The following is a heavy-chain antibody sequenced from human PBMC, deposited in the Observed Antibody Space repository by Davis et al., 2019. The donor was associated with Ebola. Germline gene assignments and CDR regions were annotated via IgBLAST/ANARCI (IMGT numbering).Heavy chain of an antibody. D-gene: IGHD6-6*01. V-gene: IGHV3-23*01. CDR3: ARVKQLASGAFDI. Sequence: PGGSLRLSCAASGFTFSSYAMSWVRQAPGKGLEWVSAISGSGGSTYYADSVKGRFTISRDNSKNTLYLQMNSLRAEDTAVYYCARVKQLASGAFDIWGQGTMVTVSS. CDR1: GFTFSSYA. J-gene: IGHJ3*02. CDR2: ISGSGGST.